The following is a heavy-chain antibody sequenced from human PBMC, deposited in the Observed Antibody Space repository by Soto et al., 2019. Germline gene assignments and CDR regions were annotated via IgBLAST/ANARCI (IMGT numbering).Heavy chain of an antibody. J-gene: IGHJ4*02. CDR2: VYHSGST. V-gene: IGHV4-39*07. CDR1: GGSVSSNTHY. CDR3: TREKEVYEHANEF. D-gene: IGHD5-12*01. Sequence: SETLSLTCTVSGGSVSSNTHYWGWIRQPPGKGLEWIGSVYHSGSTYYNPSLKSRVTISVDTSKNQFSPKVSSVTAADTAVYYWTREKEVYEHANEFWGQGTLVTVSS.